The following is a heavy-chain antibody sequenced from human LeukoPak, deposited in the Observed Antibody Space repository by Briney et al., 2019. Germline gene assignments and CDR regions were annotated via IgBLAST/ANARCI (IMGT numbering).Heavy chain of an antibody. CDR3: AREYSSSCYFDS. D-gene: IGHD6-13*01. J-gene: IGHJ4*02. Sequence: PGGSLRLSCAASGFTFSNYWMNWVRQAPGQGLEWVANIKQDGSEKYYVDSVKGRFTISRDNAKNSLYLQMNSLRAEDTAVYYCAREYSSSCYFDSWGQGTLVTVSS. CDR1: GFTFSNYW. CDR2: IKQDGSEK. V-gene: IGHV3-7*05.